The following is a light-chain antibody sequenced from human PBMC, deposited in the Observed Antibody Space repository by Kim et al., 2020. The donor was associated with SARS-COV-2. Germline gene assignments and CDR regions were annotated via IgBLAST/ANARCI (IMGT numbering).Light chain of an antibody. Sequence: STLCATVGDRLTMTCRASQGIRRWMAWHQQKPGKAPKILIYDASSLESGVPSRFSGSGSGTEFTLTISGLKPDDFATYYCKHYGTFGQGTKVDIK. CDR3: KHYGT. CDR2: DAS. J-gene: IGKJ1*01. CDR1: QGIRRW. V-gene: IGKV1-5*01.